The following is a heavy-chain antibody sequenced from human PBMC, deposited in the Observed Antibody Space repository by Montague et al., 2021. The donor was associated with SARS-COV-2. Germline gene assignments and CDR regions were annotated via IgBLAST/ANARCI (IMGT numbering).Heavy chain of an antibody. Sequence: SETLSLTCTVSVGSISNYYWTWIRQPPGKGLEWIGYIYDSGSANYNPSLKSRSTISVDTSRNQFSLRLSSVTAADTSAYYCARLPLVSSWSRAAGYYYYGMDVWGQGTTVTVSS. CDR3: ARLPLVSSWSRAAGYYYYGMDV. V-gene: IGHV4-59*08. J-gene: IGHJ6*02. CDR2: IYDSGSA. D-gene: IGHD6-13*01. CDR1: VGSISNYY.